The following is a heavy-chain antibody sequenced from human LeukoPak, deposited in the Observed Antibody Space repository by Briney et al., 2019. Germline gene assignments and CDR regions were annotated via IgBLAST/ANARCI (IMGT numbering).Heavy chain of an antibody. CDR2: IYHSGST. Sequence: SETLSLTCTVSGYSISSGYYWGWIRQPPGKGLEWIGSIYHSGSTYYNPSLKSRVTISEDTSKNQFSLKLSSVTAADTAVYYCARALYGDYDYWGQGTLVTVSS. D-gene: IGHD4-17*01. CDR1: GYSISSGYY. CDR3: ARALYGDYDY. J-gene: IGHJ4*02. V-gene: IGHV4-38-2*02.